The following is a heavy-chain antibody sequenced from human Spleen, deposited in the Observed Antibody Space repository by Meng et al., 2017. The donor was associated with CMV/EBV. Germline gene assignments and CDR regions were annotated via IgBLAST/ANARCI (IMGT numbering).Heavy chain of an antibody. Sequence: QVQLVESGGGLVKPGGSRRLSCAASGFTFSDYYMSGIRQAPGKGLEWVSYISNSGGTIYYADSVKGRFTISRDNAKNSLYLQMDSLRAEDTAVYYCARDRYYGSGTYYYWGQGTPVTVSS. CDR1: GFTFSDYY. CDR2: ISNSGGTI. D-gene: IGHD3-10*01. V-gene: IGHV3-11*01. CDR3: ARDRYYGSGTYYY. J-gene: IGHJ4*02.